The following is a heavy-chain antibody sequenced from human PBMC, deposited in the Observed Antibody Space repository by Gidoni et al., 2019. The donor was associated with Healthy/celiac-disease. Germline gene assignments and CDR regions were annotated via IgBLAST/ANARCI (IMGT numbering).Heavy chain of an antibody. D-gene: IGHD7-27*01. V-gene: IGHV1-2*02. CDR2: INPNSGGT. CDR3: ARDPMGTGGWFDP. J-gene: IGHJ5*02. CDR1: GYPFTGYY. Sequence: QVQLVQSGAAVKTPGASVKVSCKASGYPFTGYYMHWVRQAPGQGLEWMGWINPNSGGTNYAQKFQGRGTMTRDTSISTAYMELSRLRSDDTAVYYCARDPMGTGGWFDPWGQGTLVTVSS.